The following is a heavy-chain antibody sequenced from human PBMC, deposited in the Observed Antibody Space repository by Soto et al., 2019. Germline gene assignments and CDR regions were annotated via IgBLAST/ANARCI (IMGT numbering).Heavy chain of an antibody. CDR1: GGPIINGDTY. CDR3: ARDAPGAAPY. CDR2: INYRGTT. Sequence: QVQLQESGPGLVKPSQTLSLTCTVSGGPIINGDTYLNWIRQHPEKGLEWMGYINYRGTTNYPPALKSRMLISIDTSKNQFSLRLTSVTAADTAVYFCARDAPGAAPYWGQGTLVTVSS. J-gene: IGHJ4*02. D-gene: IGHD6-13*01. V-gene: IGHV4-31*03.